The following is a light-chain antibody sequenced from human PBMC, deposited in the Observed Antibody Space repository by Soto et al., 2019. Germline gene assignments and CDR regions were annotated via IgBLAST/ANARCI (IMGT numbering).Light chain of an antibody. J-gene: IGLJ1*01. CDR2: EVS. V-gene: IGLV2-14*01. Sequence: QSALTQPASVSGSPGQSITISCTGTTSDVGGYNFVSWYQLHPGKAPKLMIFEVSNRPSGVSNRFSGSKSGNTASLTISGLLAEDEADYYCSSYTSSGTRVFGTGTKLTVL. CDR1: TSDVGGYNF. CDR3: SSYTSSGTRV.